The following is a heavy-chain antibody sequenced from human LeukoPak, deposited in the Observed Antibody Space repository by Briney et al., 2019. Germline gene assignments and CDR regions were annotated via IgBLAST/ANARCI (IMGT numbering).Heavy chain of an antibody. Sequence: PGGTLRLSCAASGFTFSSYSMNWVRQAPGKGLEWVSSISSSRSYIYYADSVKGRFTISRHNAKNSLYLQMNSLRAEDMAVYYCASGAVAGTGYFDYWGQGTLVTVSS. J-gene: IGHJ4*02. CDR3: ASGAVAGTGYFDY. CDR1: GFTFSSYS. D-gene: IGHD6-19*01. CDR2: ISSSRSYI. V-gene: IGHV3-21*01.